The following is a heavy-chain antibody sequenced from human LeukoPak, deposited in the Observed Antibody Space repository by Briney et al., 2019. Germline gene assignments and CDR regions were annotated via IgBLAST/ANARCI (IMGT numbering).Heavy chain of an antibody. CDR2: ISSSGSTI. CDR3: ARDFSGYDPVEYCSGGSCD. V-gene: IGHV3-11*01. D-gene: IGHD2-15*01. Sequence: PGGSLRLSCAASGFTFSDYYMSWIRQAPGKGLEWVSYISSSGSTIYYADSVKGRFTISRDNAKSSLYLQMNSLRAEDTAVYYCARDFSGYDPVEYCSGGSCDWGQGTLVTVSS. CDR1: GFTFSDYY. J-gene: IGHJ4*02.